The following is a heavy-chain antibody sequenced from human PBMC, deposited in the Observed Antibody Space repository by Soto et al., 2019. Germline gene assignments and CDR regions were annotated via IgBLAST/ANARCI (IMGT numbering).Heavy chain of an antibody. D-gene: IGHD3-3*01. V-gene: IGHV1-58*02. J-gene: IGHJ6*04. CDR1: GFACTSSA. CDR2: IVVGSGNT. CDR3: AAVPILRFLEWLEPLDA. Sequence: SVKVSCKASGFACTSSAMQWVRQARGQGLEWIGWIVVGSGNTNYAQKCQERVTITRDMSTSTAYMELSSLRSEDTAVYYCAAVPILRFLEWLEPLDAWGKGTTVTSPQ.